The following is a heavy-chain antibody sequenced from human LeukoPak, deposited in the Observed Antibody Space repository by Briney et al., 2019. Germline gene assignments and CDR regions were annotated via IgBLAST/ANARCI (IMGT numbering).Heavy chain of an antibody. CDR2: ITGSGGST. D-gene: IGHD3-3*01. J-gene: IGHJ4*02. Sequence: GGSLRLSCAASGFTFSSYAMNWVRQAPGRGLEWVSSITGSGGSTYYADSVKGRFTISRDNSKNTLYLQMNSLRAEDTAVYYCARDPPPRSYDSNYWGQGTLVTVSS. CDR3: ARDPPPRSYDSNY. CDR1: GFTFSSYA. V-gene: IGHV3-23*01.